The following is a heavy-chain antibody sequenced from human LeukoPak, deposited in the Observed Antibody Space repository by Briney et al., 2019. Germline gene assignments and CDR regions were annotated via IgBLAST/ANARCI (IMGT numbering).Heavy chain of an antibody. CDR3: VRRAAVRGMDF. CDR2: ISGSGDST. J-gene: IGHJ6*02. CDR1: GFIFDTHT. V-gene: IGHV3-23*01. Sequence: GGALRLSCTASGFIFDTHTLTWVRQAPGKGLEWVASISGSGDSTNYGDSVKGRFTISRDNFKRTVHLEMSNLRADDTAMYYCVRRAAVRGMDFWGLGTTVIVSS. D-gene: IGHD1-14*01.